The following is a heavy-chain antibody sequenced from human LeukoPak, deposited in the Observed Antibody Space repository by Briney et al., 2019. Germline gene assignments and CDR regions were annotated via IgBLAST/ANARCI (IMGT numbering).Heavy chain of an antibody. CDR2: INTYNGNT. V-gene: IGHV1-18*01. J-gene: IGHJ4*02. Sequence: GASVKVSCKASGGTFSSYAISWVRQAPGQGLEWMGWINTYNGNTSYAQKLQDRVTMTTDTSTNTAYMELRSLRSDDTAVYYCARDKIKYYDSKGFDYWGQGTLVTVSS. CDR1: GGTFSSYA. D-gene: IGHD3-22*01. CDR3: ARDKIKYYDSKGFDY.